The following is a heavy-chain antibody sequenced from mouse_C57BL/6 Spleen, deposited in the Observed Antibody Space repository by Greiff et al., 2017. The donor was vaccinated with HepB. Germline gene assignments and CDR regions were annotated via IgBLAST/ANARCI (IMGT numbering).Heavy chain of an antibody. D-gene: IGHD2-4*01. CDR1: GFTFSSYA. Sequence: EVKVVESGEGLVKPGGSLKLSCAASGFTFSSYAMSWVRQTPEKRLEWVAYISSGGDYIYYADTVKGRFTISRDNARNTLYLQMSSLKSEDTAMYYCTRVDYDYDENAMDYWGQGTSVTVSS. V-gene: IGHV5-9-1*02. CDR2: ISSGGDYI. J-gene: IGHJ4*01. CDR3: TRVDYDYDENAMDY.